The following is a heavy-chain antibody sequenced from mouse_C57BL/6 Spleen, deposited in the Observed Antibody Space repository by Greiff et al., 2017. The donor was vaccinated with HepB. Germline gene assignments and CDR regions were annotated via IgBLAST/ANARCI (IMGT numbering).Heavy chain of an antibody. CDR1: GFTFSSYG. V-gene: IGHV5-6*01. J-gene: IGHJ1*03. D-gene: IGHD1-1*01. Sequence: EVQLVESGGDLLKPGGSLKLSCAASGFTFSSYGMSWVRQTPDKRLEWVATISSGGSYTYYPDSVMGRFTISRENAKNTLYLQMSSLKSEDTAMYYGARLRSDWSFDVWGTGTTVTVSS. CDR3: ARLRSDWSFDV. CDR2: ISSGGSYT.